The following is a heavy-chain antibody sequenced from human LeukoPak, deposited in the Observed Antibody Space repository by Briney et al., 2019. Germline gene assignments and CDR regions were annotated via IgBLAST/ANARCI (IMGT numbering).Heavy chain of an antibody. D-gene: IGHD3-9*01. J-gene: IGHJ6*02. CDR3: ARVRRYFDSRVYYYYGMDV. V-gene: IGHV4-59*01. Sequence: PSETLPLTCTVSGGSISSYYWSWIRQPPGKGLEWIGYIYYSGSTNYNPSLKSRVTISVDTSKNQFSLKLSSVTAADTAVYYCARVRRYFDSRVYYYYGMDVWGQGTTVTVSS. CDR2: IYYSGST. CDR1: GGSISSYY.